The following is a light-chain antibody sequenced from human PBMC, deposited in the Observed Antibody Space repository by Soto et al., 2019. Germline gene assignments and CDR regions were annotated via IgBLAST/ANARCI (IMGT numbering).Light chain of an antibody. Sequence: DIQMTQSPSSLSASVGDRVTITCRASQSISSYLNWYQQKPGKAPKLLIYAASSLQSGVPSRFSGSGSWTDFTLTISSLQPEDFATYYCQQSYLFGQGTRLEIK. CDR2: AAS. J-gene: IGKJ5*01. CDR3: QQSYL. CDR1: QSISSY. V-gene: IGKV1-39*01.